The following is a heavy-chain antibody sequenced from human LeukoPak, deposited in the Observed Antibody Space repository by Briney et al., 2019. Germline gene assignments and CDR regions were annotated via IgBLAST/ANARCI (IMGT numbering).Heavy chain of an antibody. Sequence: GGSLRLSCAASGFTFSSYWMHWVRQAPGKGLVWVSRINSDGSSTSYADSVKGRFTISRDNAKNTLYLQVNSLRAEDTAVYYCARVLYCTNGVCYWHYYYMDVWGKGTTVTVSS. D-gene: IGHD2-8*01. V-gene: IGHV3-74*01. CDR2: INSDGSST. J-gene: IGHJ6*03. CDR1: GFTFSSYW. CDR3: ARVLYCTNGVCYWHYYYMDV.